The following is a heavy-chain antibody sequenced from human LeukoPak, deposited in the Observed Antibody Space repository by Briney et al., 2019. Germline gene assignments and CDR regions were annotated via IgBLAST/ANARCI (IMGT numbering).Heavy chain of an antibody. CDR2: IGPGGDI. V-gene: IGHV3-48*01. CDR3: ARRFDS. J-gene: IGHJ4*02. CDR1: GFSFTAYS. Sequence: PGGSLRLSCAASGFSFTAYSMNWVRQAPGRGLEWISYIGPGGDIYYADSVTGRFTVSRDTAKNSLYLQMNVLRVGDTAVYYCARRFDSWGQGTLVTVSS.